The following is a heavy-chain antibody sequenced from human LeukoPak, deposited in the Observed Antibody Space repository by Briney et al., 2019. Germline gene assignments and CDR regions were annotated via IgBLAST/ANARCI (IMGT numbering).Heavy chain of an antibody. J-gene: IGHJ3*02. V-gene: IGHV4-61*01. Sequence: SETLSLTCTVSGGSVSSGSYYWSWIRQPPGKGLEWIGYIYYSGSTNYNPSLKSRVTISVDTSKNQFSLKLSSVTAADTAVYYCARDSPTTGYSSGWYEDDAFDIWGQGTMVIVSS. CDR3: ARDSPTTGYSSGWYEDDAFDI. D-gene: IGHD6-19*01. CDR1: GGSVSSGSYY. CDR2: IYYSGST.